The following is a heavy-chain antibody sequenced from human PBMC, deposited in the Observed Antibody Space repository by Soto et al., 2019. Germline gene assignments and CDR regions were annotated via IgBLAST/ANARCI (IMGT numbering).Heavy chain of an antibody. Sequence: ASVKVSCKASGYTFTSYDINWVRQATGQGLEWMGWMNPNSGNTGYAQKFQGRVTMTRNTSISTAYMELSSLRSEDTAVYYCARAQARSTGPMDWFDPWGQGTLVTVSS. CDR3: ARAQARSTGPMDWFDP. CDR1: GYTFTSYD. D-gene: IGHD2-8*02. J-gene: IGHJ5*02. V-gene: IGHV1-8*01. CDR2: MNPNSGNT.